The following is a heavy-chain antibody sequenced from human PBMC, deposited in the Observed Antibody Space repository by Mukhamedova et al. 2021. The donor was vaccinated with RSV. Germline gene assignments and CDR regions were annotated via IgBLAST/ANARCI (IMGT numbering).Heavy chain of an antibody. D-gene: IGHD2-2*01. Sequence: AQKFRGRVTITADESTSTAYMELSSLRSEDTAVYYCARVITSSRDAFDIWGQGTMVTVSS. CDR3: ARVITSSRDAFDI. V-gene: IGHV1-69*01. J-gene: IGHJ3*02.